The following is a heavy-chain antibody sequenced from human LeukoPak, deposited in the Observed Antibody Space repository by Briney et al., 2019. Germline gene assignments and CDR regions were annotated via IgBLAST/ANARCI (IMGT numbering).Heavy chain of an antibody. CDR2: IKQDGSEK. CDR3: ARDEALIRY. Sequence: GGSLRLSCAASGFTFSSYGMSWVRQAPGKGLERVANIKQDGSEKYYVDSVKGRFTISRDNAKNSLFLQMNSLSVEDTAVYYCARDEALIRYWGQRTLVTVSS. J-gene: IGHJ4*02. D-gene: IGHD3-16*01. CDR1: GFTFSSYG. V-gene: IGHV3-7*01.